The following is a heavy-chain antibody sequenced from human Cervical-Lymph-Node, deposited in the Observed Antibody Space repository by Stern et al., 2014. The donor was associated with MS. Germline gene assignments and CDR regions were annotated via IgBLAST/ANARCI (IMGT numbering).Heavy chain of an antibody. CDR3: ARTPGLGDYGFYFDY. J-gene: IGHJ4*02. CDR1: GGTFSSYT. Sequence: QVQLVQSGAEVKKPGTSVKVSCKASGGTFSSYTISWVRQAPGQGLEWMGRIIPILGIANYAQKFQGRVTITADKSTSTAYMELSSLRSEDTAVYYCARTPGLGDYGFYFDYWGQGTLVTVSS. D-gene: IGHD4-17*01. V-gene: IGHV1-69*09. CDR2: IIPILGIA.